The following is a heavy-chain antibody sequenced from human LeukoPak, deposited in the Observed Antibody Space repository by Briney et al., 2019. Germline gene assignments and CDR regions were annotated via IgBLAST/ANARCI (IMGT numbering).Heavy chain of an antibody. Sequence: ASVKVSCKASAYTFTVDNMHWVRQAPGQGLEWMGWINPNSGGTNYSQKLQGRVTMTRYTSISTHYMELSRIRTDDAAVYYCACLKVLTGTRRGWGQGTLVTVSS. CDR2: INPNSGGT. D-gene: IGHD1-7*01. V-gene: IGHV1-2*02. CDR1: AYTFTVDN. CDR3: ACLKVLTGTRRG. J-gene: IGHJ4*02.